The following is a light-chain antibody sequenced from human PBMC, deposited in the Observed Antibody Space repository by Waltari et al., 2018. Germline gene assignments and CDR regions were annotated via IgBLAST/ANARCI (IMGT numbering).Light chain of an antibody. CDR2: DVS. CDR1: SSDVGYYNY. J-gene: IGLJ1*01. Sequence: QSALTQPASMSGSPGQSITISCTGTSSDVGYYNYVSWYQQHPGKAPKVMIYDVSYRPSGVSSRFSGSKSGNTASLTISGLHAEDEADYYCSSYTGSSAVFGTGTKVTVL. V-gene: IGLV2-14*03. CDR3: SSYTGSSAV.